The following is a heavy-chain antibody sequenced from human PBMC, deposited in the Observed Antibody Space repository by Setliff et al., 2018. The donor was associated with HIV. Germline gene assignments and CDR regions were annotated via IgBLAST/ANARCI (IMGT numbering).Heavy chain of an antibody. Sequence: SVKVSCKASRSTFNSHTINWVRQAPGQGLDWMGRIIPILGVANYAQRFQGKVTITADKSTSTAYMELTSLRFDDTAMYYCVRGVQSPPHYSYYYMDVWGEGTMVTVLL. D-gene: IGHD3-3*01. J-gene: IGHJ6*03. CDR3: VRGVQSPPHYSYYYMDV. CDR2: IIPILGVA. CDR1: RSTFNSHT. V-gene: IGHV1-69*02.